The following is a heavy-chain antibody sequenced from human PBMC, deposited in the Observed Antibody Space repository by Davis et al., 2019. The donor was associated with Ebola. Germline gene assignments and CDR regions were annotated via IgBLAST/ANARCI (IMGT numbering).Heavy chain of an antibody. D-gene: IGHD3-3*01. CDR3: ARDQDTSPEWNWFDS. CDR1: GFTFSSYS. J-gene: IGHJ5*01. V-gene: IGHV3-23*01. CDR2: ISGHGDIT. Sequence: GESLKIPCAASGFTFSSYSMNWVRQAPGKGLEWVSAISGHGDITHYADSVKGRFTISRDNSKNTLYLQMNSLRAEDTALYYCARDQDTSPEWNWFDSWGQGTLVTVSS.